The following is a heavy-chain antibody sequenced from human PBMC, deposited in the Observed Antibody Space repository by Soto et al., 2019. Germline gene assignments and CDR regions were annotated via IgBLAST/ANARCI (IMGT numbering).Heavy chain of an antibody. CDR1: GFTLSIHG. Sequence: GGSLRLSCAASGFTLSIHGMIWVGQAAGKGLEWVSYISPSGSSIYTADSMRGRFTISRDNDKSSLYLQMSGLRDEDTAVYHCARVRGPTVATMYFDYWGQGTLVTVSS. CDR3: ARVRGPTVATMYFDY. J-gene: IGHJ4*02. D-gene: IGHD5-12*01. V-gene: IGHV3-48*02. CDR2: ISPSGSSI.